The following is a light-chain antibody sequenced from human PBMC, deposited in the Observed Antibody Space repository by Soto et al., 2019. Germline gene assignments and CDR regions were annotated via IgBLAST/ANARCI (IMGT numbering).Light chain of an antibody. V-gene: IGKV3-11*01. J-gene: IGKJ5*01. CDR1: QTVGTY. CDR3: QQRNNWPRIT. Sequence: EIVLTQFPATLSLFPGETATLSCRASQTVGTYLAWYQQKPGQAPRLLISDASNRATGVPTRFRGSGSGTDFTLTISSLEPEDFAVYFCQQRNNWPRITFGQGTRLEIK. CDR2: DAS.